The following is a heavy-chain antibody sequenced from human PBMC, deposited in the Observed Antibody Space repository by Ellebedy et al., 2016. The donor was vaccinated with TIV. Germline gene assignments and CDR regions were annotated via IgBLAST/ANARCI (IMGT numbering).Heavy chain of an antibody. CDR2: ITPFNGNT. J-gene: IGHJ4*02. CDR1: GYTFTYRY. D-gene: IGHD5-24*01. Sequence: SVKVSCXASGYTFTYRYLHWVRQAPGQALEWMGWITPFNGNTNYAQKFQGRVTITAYKSTSTAYMELSSLRSEDTAVYYCATPSIPDGYTIDYWGQGTLVTVSS. CDR3: ATPSIPDGYTIDY. V-gene: IGHV1-45*02.